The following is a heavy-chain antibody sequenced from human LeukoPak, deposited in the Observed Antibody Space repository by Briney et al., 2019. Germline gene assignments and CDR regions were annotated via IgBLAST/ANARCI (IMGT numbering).Heavy chain of an antibody. CDR2: IVVGSGNT. V-gene: IGHV1-58*01. Sequence: GSAVKVSCKASGWSFTRSALQGVRQARGRRREGIGWIVVGSGNTNYEQKFQERVTITRAMSTSTAYMALSSLRSEDTAVYYCAADFWSGYSPPYGMDVWGQGTTVTVSS. CDR1: GWSFTRSA. CDR3: AADFWSGYSPPYGMDV. D-gene: IGHD3-3*01. J-gene: IGHJ6*02.